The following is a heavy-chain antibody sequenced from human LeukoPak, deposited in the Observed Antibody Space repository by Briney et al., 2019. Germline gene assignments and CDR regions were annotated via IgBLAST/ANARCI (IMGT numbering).Heavy chain of an antibody. Sequence: GASVKVSCKASGGTFSSYAISWVRQAPGQGLEWMGGIIPIFGTANYAQKFQGRVAITADESTSTAYMELSSLRSEGTAVYYCARDGYYDFWSGYPNWFDPWGQGTLVTVSS. J-gene: IGHJ5*02. V-gene: IGHV1-69*01. CDR3: ARDGYYDFWSGYPNWFDP. CDR2: IIPIFGTA. CDR1: GGTFSSYA. D-gene: IGHD3-3*01.